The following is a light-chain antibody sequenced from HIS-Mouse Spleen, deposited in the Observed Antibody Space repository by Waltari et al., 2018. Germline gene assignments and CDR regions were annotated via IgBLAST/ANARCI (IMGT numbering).Light chain of an antibody. CDR2: EDS. J-gene: IGLJ2*01. CDR1: ALPTKY. CDR3: YSTDSSGNHRV. V-gene: IGLV3-10*01. Sequence: SYELTQPPLVSVSPGQTARITCPGDALPTKYAYWYQQKSGQAPVLVIYEDSKRPSGIPERFSGSSSGTMATLTISGAQVEDEADYYCYSTDSSGNHRVFGGGTKLTVL.